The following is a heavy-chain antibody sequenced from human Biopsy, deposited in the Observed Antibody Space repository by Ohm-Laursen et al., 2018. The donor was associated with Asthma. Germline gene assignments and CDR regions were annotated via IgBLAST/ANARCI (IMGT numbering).Heavy chain of an antibody. Sequence: GSLRLSCTASGFTFRDYYMTWIRQAPGKGLEWVAYINSRGSNIFYADSVKGRFTISRDNAKKSLFLEMNSLTVEDTAVYFCARGYSTSWYFGYWGQGTLVTASS. J-gene: IGHJ4*02. CDR3: ARGYSTSWYFGY. D-gene: IGHD6-13*01. V-gene: IGHV3-11*01. CDR1: GFTFRDYY. CDR2: INSRGSNI.